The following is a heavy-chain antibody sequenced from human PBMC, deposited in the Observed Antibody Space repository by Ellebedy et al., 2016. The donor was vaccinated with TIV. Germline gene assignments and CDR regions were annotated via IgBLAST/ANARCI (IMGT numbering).Heavy chain of an antibody. J-gene: IGHJ6*02. Sequence: ASVKVSCKASGYTFTSYGISWVRQAPGQGLEWMGWIIPIFGTANYAQKFQGRVTITADESTSTAYMELSSLRSEDTAVYYCAREIGGYYGMDVWGQGTTVTVSS. D-gene: IGHD1-26*01. CDR3: AREIGGYYGMDV. CDR1: GYTFTSYG. CDR2: IIPIFGTA. V-gene: IGHV1-69*13.